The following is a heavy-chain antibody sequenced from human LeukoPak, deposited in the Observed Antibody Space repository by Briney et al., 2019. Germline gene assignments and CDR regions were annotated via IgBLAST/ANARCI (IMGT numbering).Heavy chain of an antibody. V-gene: IGHV3-48*03. J-gene: IGHJ6*02. D-gene: IGHD5-18*01. CDR2: ISSSGSAI. CDR3: ARRLPYYGVDV. Sequence: GGSLRLSCAASGFTFTSYEMNWVRQAPGKGLEGVSKISSSGSAILYADSLKGRFTISRDNAKNSLYLQMNSLRAEDTAVYYCARRLPYYGVDVWGQGTTVTVSS. CDR1: GFTFTSYE.